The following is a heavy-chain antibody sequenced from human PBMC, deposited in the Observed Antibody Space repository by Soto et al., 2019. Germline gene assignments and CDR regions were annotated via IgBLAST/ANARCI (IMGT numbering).Heavy chain of an antibody. J-gene: IGHJ4*02. CDR2: ISRDGTNK. CDR1: GFTFNRHA. V-gene: IGHV3-30-3*01. Sequence: QVQLVASGGGVVHLGRSLTLSCAASGFTFNRHAIHWVRQAPGKGLEWVTVISRDGTNKYFADSVKGRFTISRDNAKNTVFLQMNSLRREYTAVYYCARSRSGAVADSFDYWGQGTPVTVSS. D-gene: IGHD3-10*01. CDR3: ARSRSGAVADSFDY.